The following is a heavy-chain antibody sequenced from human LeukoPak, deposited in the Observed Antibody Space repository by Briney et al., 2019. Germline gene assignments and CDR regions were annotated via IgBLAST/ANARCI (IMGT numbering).Heavy chain of an antibody. CDR3: ARLYYDFWSGYPAYFDY. D-gene: IGHD3-3*01. CDR1: GGSISSYY. CDR2: IYYSGST. Sequence: SETLSLTCTVSGGSISSYYWSWIRQPPGKGLEWIGYIYYSGSTNYNPSLKSRVTISVDTSKNQFFLKLSSVTAADTAVYYCARLYYDFWSGYPAYFDYWGQGTLVTVSS. V-gene: IGHV4-59*08. J-gene: IGHJ4*02.